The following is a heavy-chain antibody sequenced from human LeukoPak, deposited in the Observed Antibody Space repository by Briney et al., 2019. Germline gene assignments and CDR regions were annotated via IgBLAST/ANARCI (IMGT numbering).Heavy chain of an antibody. D-gene: IGHD5-12*01. CDR2: ISAYNGST. V-gene: IGHV1-18*01. CDR1: GYTFTSYG. CDR3: ARGPDRSDGYIDFDY. J-gene: IGHJ4*02. Sequence: ASVKVSCKASGYTFTSYGISWVRQAPGQGLEWMGWISAYNGSTNYAQKLQGRVTMTTDTSTSTAYMELRSLRSDDTAVYYCARGPDRSDGYIDFDYWGQGTLVTVSS.